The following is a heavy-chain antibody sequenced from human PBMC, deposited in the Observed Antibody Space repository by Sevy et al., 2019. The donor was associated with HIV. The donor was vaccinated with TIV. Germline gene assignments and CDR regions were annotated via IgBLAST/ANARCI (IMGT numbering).Heavy chain of an antibody. Sequence: GGSLRLSCTASGFTFGDYAMSWFRQAPGKGLEWVGFIRSKAYGGTTEYAASVKGRFTISRDDSKSIAYLQMNSLKTEDPAVYYCTRRGDGYKDYYYYYYMDVWGKGTTVTVSS. CDR1: GFTFGDYA. V-gene: IGHV3-49*03. CDR3: TRRGDGYKDYYYYYYMDV. D-gene: IGHD3-10*01. CDR2: IRSKAYGGTT. J-gene: IGHJ6*03.